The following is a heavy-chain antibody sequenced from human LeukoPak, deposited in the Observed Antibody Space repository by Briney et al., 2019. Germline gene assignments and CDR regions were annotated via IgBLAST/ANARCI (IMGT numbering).Heavy chain of an antibody. CDR1: GGSISSYY. CDR2: IYYSGST. CDR3: AREAHCSGGSCYPGGYFGMDV. J-gene: IGHJ6*02. V-gene: IGHV4-59*01. D-gene: IGHD2-15*01. Sequence: SETLSLTCTVSGGSISSYYWSWIRQPPGKGLEWIGYIYYSGSTNYNPSLKSRVTISVDTSKNQFSLKLSSVTAADTAVYYCAREAHCSGGSCYPGGYFGMDVWGQGTTVTVSS.